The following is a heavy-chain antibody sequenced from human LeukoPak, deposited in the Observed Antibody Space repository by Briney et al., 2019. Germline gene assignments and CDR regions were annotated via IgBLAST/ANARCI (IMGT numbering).Heavy chain of an antibody. J-gene: IGHJ4*02. CDR2: IVVGSGNR. V-gene: IGHV1-58*01. Sequence: SVKVSCKASGFTFTSSAVQWVRQARGQRLEWIGWIVVGSGNRNYAQKFQERVTISRDMSTSTAYMELSSLRSEDTAVYYCAAEGPGYSGHGVYYFDFWGQGTLVTVSS. CDR1: GFTFTSSA. CDR3: AAEGPGYSGHGVYYFDF. D-gene: IGHD5-12*01.